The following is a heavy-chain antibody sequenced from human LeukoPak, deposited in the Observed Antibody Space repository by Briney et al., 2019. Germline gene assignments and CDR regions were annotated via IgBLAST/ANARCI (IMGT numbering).Heavy chain of an antibody. V-gene: IGHV3-9*01. CDR3: AHSKTPDY. J-gene: IGHJ4*02. D-gene: IGHD2/OR15-2a*01. CDR2: ISWNSGSI. CDR1: GFTFDDYA. Sequence: PGGSLRLSCAASGFTFDDYAMHWVRQAPGKGLEWVSGISWNSGSIGYADSVKGRFTISRDNAKNTLYLQMNSLRAEDTAVYYCAHSKTPDYWGQGTLVTVSS.